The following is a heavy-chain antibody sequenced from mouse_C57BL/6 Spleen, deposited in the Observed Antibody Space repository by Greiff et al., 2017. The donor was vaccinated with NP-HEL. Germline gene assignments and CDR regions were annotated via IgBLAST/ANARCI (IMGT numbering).Heavy chain of an antibody. J-gene: IGHJ2*01. CDR3: AREGYYGSSSYFDY. V-gene: IGHV3-1*01. CDR2: ISYSGST. D-gene: IGHD1-1*01. Sequence: EVKLEESGPGMVKPSQSLSLTCTVTGYSITSGYDWHWIRHFPGNKLEWMGYISYSGSTNYNPSLKSRISITHDTSKNHFFLKLNSVTTEDTATYYCAREGYYGSSSYFDYWGQGTTLTVSS. CDR1: GYSITSGYD.